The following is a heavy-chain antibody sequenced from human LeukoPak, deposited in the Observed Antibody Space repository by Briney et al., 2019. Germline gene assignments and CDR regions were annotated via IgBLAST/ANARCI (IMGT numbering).Heavy chain of an antibody. CDR1: GFTFSSYD. D-gene: IGHD3-10*01. V-gene: IGHV3-13*04. CDR2: IGTAGDT. Sequence: GGSLRLSCAASGFTFSSYDMHWVRQAAGIGLEWVSAIGTAGDTYYPGSVRGRFTISRENAKNSLYLQMNSLRAGDTAVYYCARGSGQSFDYWGQGTLVTVSS. J-gene: IGHJ4*02. CDR3: ARGSGQSFDY.